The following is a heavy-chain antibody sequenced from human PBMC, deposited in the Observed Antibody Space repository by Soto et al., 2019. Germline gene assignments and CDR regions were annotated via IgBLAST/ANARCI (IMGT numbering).Heavy chain of an antibody. J-gene: IGHJ1*01. Sequence: SVKVSCKASGGTFSSYAISSVRQAPGQGLEWMGGIIPIFGTANYAQKFQGRVTITADESTSTAYMELSSLRSEDTAVYYCAREGSGPGGIAVPRELFQHWGQGTLVTVSS. D-gene: IGHD6-19*01. CDR3: AREGSGPGGIAVPRELFQH. CDR2: IIPIFGTA. CDR1: GGTFSSYA. V-gene: IGHV1-69*13.